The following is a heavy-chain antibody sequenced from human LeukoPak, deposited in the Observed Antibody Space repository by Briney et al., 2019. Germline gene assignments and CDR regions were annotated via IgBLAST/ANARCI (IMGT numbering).Heavy chain of an antibody. V-gene: IGHV3-30*02. CDR2: IRYDGSNK. J-gene: IGHJ4*02. D-gene: IGHD3-16*01. Sequence: PGGSLRLSCAASGFTFSTFGMHWVRQAPGKGLEWVAFIRYDGSNKFYADSVKGRFTISRDNSKNTLYLQMNSRRAEDTAVYYCAKDGGAMATGDYFDYWGQGTLVTVSS. CDR3: AKDGGAMATGDYFDY. CDR1: GFTFSTFG.